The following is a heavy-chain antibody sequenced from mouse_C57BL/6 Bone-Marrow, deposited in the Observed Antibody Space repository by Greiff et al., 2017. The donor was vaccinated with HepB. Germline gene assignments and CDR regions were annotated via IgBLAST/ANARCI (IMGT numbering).Heavy chain of an antibody. CDR1: GFTFSSYG. CDR2: ISSGGSYT. V-gene: IGHV5-6*01. Sequence: DVQLVESGGDLVKPGGSLKLSCAASGFTFSSYGMSWVRQTPDKRLEWVATISSGGSYTYYPDSVKGRFTISRDNAKNTLYLQMSSLKSEDTAMYYCARGGFAYWGQGTLVTVSA. CDR3: ARGGFAY. J-gene: IGHJ3*01.